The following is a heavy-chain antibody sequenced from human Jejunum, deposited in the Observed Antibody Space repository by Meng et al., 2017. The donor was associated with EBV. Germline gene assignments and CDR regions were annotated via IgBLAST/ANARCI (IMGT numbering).Heavy chain of an antibody. CDR1: GYTFTNYG. D-gene: IGHD2-15*01. CDR2: ISAYNGNT. V-gene: IGHV1-18*01. CDR3: TILSHCDGSICYSYDY. J-gene: IGHJ4*02. Sequence: QVQLVQSGAEVKEPGASVKVSCKASGYTFTNYGVSWVRQAPGQGLEWMGWISAYNGNTDYAQKLQGRVTMTTDTPTSTAYMELRSLRSDDTAVYYCTILSHCDGSICYSYDYWGQGTLVTVSS.